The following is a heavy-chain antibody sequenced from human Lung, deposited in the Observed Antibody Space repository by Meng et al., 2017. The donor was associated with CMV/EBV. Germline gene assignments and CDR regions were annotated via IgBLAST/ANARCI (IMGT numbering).Heavy chain of an antibody. CDR3: ARVVTALWGYYFDY. V-gene: IGHV4-4*02. CDR1: GGSISSSTW. CDR2: IYHSGST. J-gene: IGHJ4*02. D-gene: IGHD2-21*02. Sequence: VQRQEVGPGLVKPSGTLSLPCAVSGGSISSSTWWSWVRQPPGKGLEWIGEIYHSGSTNYNPSLKSRVTISVDKSKNQFSLKLSSVTAADTAVYYCARVVTALWGYYFDYWGQGTLVTVSS.